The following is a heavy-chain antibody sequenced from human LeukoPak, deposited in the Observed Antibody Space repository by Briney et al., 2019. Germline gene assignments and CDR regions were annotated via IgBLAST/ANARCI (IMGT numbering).Heavy chain of an antibody. V-gene: IGHV5-51*01. Sequence: GESLKTSCKGPGYSFTSYCIGWVRPIPGKGLGWVGIIYPGGSDTRYTPSFQGPITISADKFISTAYLQWSSLKASDTAMYYCATHHDDSLTGYYNVFHYYDMDVWGKGTTVTVSS. CDR2: IYPGGSDT. CDR3: ATHHDDSLTGYYNVFHYYDMDV. CDR1: GYSFTSYC. J-gene: IGHJ6*03. D-gene: IGHD3-9*01.